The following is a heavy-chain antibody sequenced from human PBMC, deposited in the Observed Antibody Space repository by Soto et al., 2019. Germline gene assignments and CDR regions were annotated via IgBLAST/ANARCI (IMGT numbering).Heavy chain of an antibody. CDR2: IYYGGST. V-gene: IGHV4-59*01. CDR3: AQSKAGGAYSVFDY. D-gene: IGHD2-21*01. J-gene: IGHJ4*02. CDR1: GGSISSYY. Sequence: SETLSLTCTVSGGSISSYYWNWIRQPPGKGLEWIGYIYYGGSTNYNPSLKSRVTISVDTSKNQFSLKLSSVTAADTAVYYCAQSKAGGAYSVFDYWGQGTLVTVSS.